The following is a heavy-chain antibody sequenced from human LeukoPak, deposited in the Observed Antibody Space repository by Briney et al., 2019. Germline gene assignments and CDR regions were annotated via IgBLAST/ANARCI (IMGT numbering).Heavy chain of an antibody. CDR3: ARSPVEMAQEGDYFDY. Sequence: PGGSLRLSCAASGFTFSSYWMSWVRQAPGKGLEWVANIKQDGSEKYYVDSVKGRFTISRDNAKNPLYLQMNSLRAEDTAVYYCARSPVEMAQEGDYFDYWGQGTLVTVSS. J-gene: IGHJ4*02. D-gene: IGHD5-24*01. CDR2: IKQDGSEK. V-gene: IGHV3-7*01. CDR1: GFTFSSYW.